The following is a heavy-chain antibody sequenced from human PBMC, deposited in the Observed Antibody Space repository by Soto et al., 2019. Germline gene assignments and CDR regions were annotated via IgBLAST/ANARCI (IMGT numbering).Heavy chain of an antibody. V-gene: IGHV3-23*01. CDR3: AKQPRQWLTFDY. Sequence: EVQLLESRGGLVQPGGSLRLSCAASGFTFNNYAMHWVRQAPGKGLEWVSTITSSGGSTYYTDSVKGRFTISRDNSKNTLYLQLNSLRADDTAVYYCAKQPRQWLTFDYWGQGTLVTVSS. CDR1: GFTFNNYA. J-gene: IGHJ4*02. CDR2: ITSSGGST. D-gene: IGHD6-19*01.